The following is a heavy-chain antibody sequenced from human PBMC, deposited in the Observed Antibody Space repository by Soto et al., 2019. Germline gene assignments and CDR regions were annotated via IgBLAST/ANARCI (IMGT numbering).Heavy chain of an antibody. CDR2: INAGNGTT. V-gene: IGHV1-3*01. Sequence: GASVKVSCKASGYTFTSYAMHWGRQAPGQRLEWMGWINAGNGTTKYSQKFQGRVTITRDTSASTAYMELSSLRSEDTAVYYCARVYCSSTSCYYYYGMDVWGQGTTVTVSS. CDR1: GYTFTSYA. D-gene: IGHD2-2*01. CDR3: ARVYCSSTSCYYYYGMDV. J-gene: IGHJ6*02.